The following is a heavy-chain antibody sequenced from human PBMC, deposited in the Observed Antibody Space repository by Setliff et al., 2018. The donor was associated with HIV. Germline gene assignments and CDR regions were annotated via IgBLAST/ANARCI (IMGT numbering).Heavy chain of an antibody. CDR3: ARDNYYDSSGIDY. V-gene: IGHV4-4*07. Sequence: SETLSLTCTVSGGSINSYYWSWIRQPAGKRLEFIGRISAAGTINYNPSLKSRVTISVDTSKSQFSLKLSSVTAADTAVYYCARDNYYDSSGIDYWGQGTLVTVSS. J-gene: IGHJ4*02. D-gene: IGHD3-22*01. CDR1: GGSINSYY. CDR2: ISAAGTI.